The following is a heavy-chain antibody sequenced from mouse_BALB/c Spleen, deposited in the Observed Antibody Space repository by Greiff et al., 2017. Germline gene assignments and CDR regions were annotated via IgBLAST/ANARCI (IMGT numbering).Heavy chain of an antibody. J-gene: IGHJ4*01. D-gene: IGHD2-4*01. CDR3: ARDHDYDGYAMDY. CDR2: INSNGGST. Sequence: EVKLMESGGGLVQPGGSLKLSCAASGFTFSSYGMSWVRQTPDKRLELVATINSNGGSTYYPDSVKGRFTISRDNAKNTLYLQMSSLKSEDTAMYYCARDHDYDGYAMDYWGQGTSVTVSS. CDR1: GFTFSSYG. V-gene: IGHV5-6-3*01.